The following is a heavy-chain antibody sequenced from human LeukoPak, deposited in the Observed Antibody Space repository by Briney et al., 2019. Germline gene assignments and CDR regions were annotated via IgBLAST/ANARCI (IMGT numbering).Heavy chain of an antibody. D-gene: IGHD3-10*02. Sequence: PGGSLRLSCAVSGFTFSSYGMNWVRQAPGKGLEWVSGISGSGGSTYYADSVKGRFTISRDNAKNSLYLQMNSLRAEDTAVYYCAELGITMIGGVWGKGTTVTISS. CDR2: ISGSGGST. J-gene: IGHJ6*04. CDR3: AELGITMIGGV. V-gene: IGHV3-23*01. CDR1: GFTFSSYG.